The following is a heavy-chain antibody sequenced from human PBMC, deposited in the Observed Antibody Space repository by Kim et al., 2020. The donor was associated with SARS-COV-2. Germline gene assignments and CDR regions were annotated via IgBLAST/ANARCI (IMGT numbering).Heavy chain of an antibody. CDR1: GFTFSSYS. J-gene: IGHJ4*02. V-gene: IGHV3-48*02. CDR2: ISSSSTI. D-gene: IGHD3-22*01. Sequence: GGSLRLSCAASGFTFSSYSMNWVRQAPGKGLEWVSYISSSSTIYYADSVKGRFTISRDNAKNSLYLQMNSLRDEDTAVYYCARDTRWDYYDSSGYYYFDYWGQGTLVTVSS. CDR3: ARDTRWDYYDSSGYYYFDY.